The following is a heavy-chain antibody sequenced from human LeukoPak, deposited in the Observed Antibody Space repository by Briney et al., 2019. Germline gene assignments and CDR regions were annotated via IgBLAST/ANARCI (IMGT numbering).Heavy chain of an antibody. CDR1: GFTFSSYA. D-gene: IGHD5-24*01. V-gene: IGHV3-30*04. Sequence: GGSLRLSCAASGFTFSSYAMHWVRQAPGKGLEWVAVISYDGSNKYYADSVKGRFTISRDNSKNTLYLQMNSLRAEDTAVYYCAKGRLEMATIWGQGTLVTVSS. CDR3: AKGRLEMATI. CDR2: ISYDGSNK. J-gene: IGHJ4*02.